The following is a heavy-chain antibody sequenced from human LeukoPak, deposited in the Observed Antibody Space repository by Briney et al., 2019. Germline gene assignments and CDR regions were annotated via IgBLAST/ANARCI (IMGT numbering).Heavy chain of an antibody. Sequence: SVKVSCKASGGTFSSYAISWVRQAPGQGLEWMGGIIPIFGTANYAQKFQGRVTITADESTSTAYMELSSLRSEDTAVYYCARVAPATTVATPRYFDYWGQGTLVTVSS. V-gene: IGHV1-69*13. CDR1: GGTFSSYA. CDR2: IIPIFGTA. D-gene: IGHD4-23*01. CDR3: ARVAPATTVATPRYFDY. J-gene: IGHJ4*02.